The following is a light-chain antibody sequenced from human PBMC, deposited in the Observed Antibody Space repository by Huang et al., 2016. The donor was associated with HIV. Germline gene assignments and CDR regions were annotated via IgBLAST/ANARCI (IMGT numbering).Light chain of an antibody. CDR2: DAS. CDR1: QDVNNN. V-gene: IGKV3-15*01. Sequence: EVVMTQSPATLSVSPGERAILSCRASQDVNNNVAWYQQKPGQAPRLLIYDASTRATVIPVRFSGSGSGTEFTLTISSLQSEDFAVYYCQQYNRWPPLTFGGGTKVEIK. J-gene: IGKJ4*01. CDR3: QQYNRWPPLT.